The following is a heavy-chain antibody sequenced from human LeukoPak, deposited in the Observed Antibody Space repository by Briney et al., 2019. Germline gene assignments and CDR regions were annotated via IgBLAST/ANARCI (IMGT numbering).Heavy chain of an antibody. D-gene: IGHD1-26*01. Sequence: PGGSLRLSCAASGLTFSSYTIKWVRQAPGKGLEHVSAITSNGGSTHYADSVKGRFSISRDNSKNTVYLQMGSLRPEDMAVYYCARVKMGATINDYYYYMDVWGRGTTVTVSS. J-gene: IGHJ6*03. CDR3: ARVKMGATINDYYYYMDV. CDR2: ITSNGGST. CDR1: GLTFSSYT. V-gene: IGHV3-64*02.